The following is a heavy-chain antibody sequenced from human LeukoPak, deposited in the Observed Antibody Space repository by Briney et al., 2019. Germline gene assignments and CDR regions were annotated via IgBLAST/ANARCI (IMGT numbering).Heavy chain of an antibody. CDR3: ARGSYSGCPQPFDY. CDR2: INHSGST. V-gene: IGHV4-34*01. J-gene: IGHJ4*02. D-gene: IGHD5-12*01. CDR1: GGSFSCYY. Sequence: SETLSLTCAVYGGSFSCYYWSWIRQPPGKGLVWIGEINHSGSTNYNQSLKSRVTISVDTSKNQFSLKLSSVTAADTAVYYCARGSYSGCPQPFDYWGQGTLVTVSS.